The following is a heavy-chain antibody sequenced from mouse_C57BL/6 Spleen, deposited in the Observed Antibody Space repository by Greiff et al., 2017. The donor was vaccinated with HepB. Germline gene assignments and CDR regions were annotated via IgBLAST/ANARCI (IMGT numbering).Heavy chain of an antibody. CDR2: IDPSDSYT. Sequence: QVQLQQPGAELVKPGASVKLSCKASGYTFTSYWMQWVKQRPGQGLEWIGEIDPSDSYTNYNQKFKGKATLTVDTSSSTAYMQLSSLTSEDSAVYYCARSGIYDGYHRAMDYWGQGTSVTVSS. CDR1: GYTFTSYW. J-gene: IGHJ4*01. D-gene: IGHD2-3*01. V-gene: IGHV1-50*01. CDR3: ARSGIYDGYHRAMDY.